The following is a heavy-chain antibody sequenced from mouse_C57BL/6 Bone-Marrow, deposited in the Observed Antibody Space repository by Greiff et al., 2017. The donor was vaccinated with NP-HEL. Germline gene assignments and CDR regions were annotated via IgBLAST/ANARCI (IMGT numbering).Heavy chain of an antibody. J-gene: IGHJ3*01. CDR2: INPSTGGT. Sequence: DVQLQESGPELVKPGASVKISCKASGYSFTGYYMNWVKQSPEKSLEWIGEINPSTGGTTYNQKFKAKATLTVNKSSSTAYMQLKSLTSEDAAVYYCARDDGYYFAYWGQGTLVTVSA. D-gene: IGHD2-3*01. CDR1: GYSFTGYY. V-gene: IGHV1-42*01. CDR3: ARDDGYYFAY.